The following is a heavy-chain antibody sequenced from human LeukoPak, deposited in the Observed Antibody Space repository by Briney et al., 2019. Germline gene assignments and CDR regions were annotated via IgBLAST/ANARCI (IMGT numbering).Heavy chain of an antibody. CDR3: GRAPSS. Sequence: PSETLSLTCTVSGGLTGSGTYYWGWIRQPPGKGLEWIGSHYYNGDTYYNPSLKSRVTISVDTSKSQFPLRLTSVTAADTAVYFCGRAPSSWGQGILVTVSS. CDR1: GGLTGSGTYY. CDR2: HYYNGDT. D-gene: IGHD2-15*01. V-gene: IGHV4-39*01. J-gene: IGHJ5*02.